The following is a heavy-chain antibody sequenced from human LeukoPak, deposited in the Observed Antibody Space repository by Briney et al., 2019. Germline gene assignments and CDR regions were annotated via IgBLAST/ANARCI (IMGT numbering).Heavy chain of an antibody. CDR2: ISSDGSST. Sequence: GGSLRLTCAASGFTFSTYWMHWVRQAPGKGLVWLSRISSDGSSTNYADSVKGRFTISRDNAKNTLYLQMNSLRAEDTAVYYCARDYGEGGYYFDYWGQGTLVTVSS. V-gene: IGHV3-74*01. CDR1: GFTFSTYW. CDR3: ARDYGEGGYYFDY. D-gene: IGHD4-17*01. J-gene: IGHJ4*02.